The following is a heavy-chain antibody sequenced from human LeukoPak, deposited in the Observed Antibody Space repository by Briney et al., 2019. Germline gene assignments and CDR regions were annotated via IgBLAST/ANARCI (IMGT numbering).Heavy chain of an antibody. V-gene: IGHV1-2*02. CDR2: INPNSGGT. J-gene: IGHJ6*03. Sequence: ASVKVSCKASGYTFTGYYMHWVRQAPGQGLEWMGWINPNSGGTNYAQRFQGRVTMTRDTSISTAYMELSRLRSDDTAVYYCARGRAPYYYMDVWGKGTTVTVSS. CDR1: GYTFTGYY. CDR3: ARGRAPYYYMDV.